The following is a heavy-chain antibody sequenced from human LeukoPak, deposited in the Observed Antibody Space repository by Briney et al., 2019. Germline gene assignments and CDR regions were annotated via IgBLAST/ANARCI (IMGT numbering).Heavy chain of an antibody. D-gene: IGHD5-18*01. CDR2: ISDDGSNT. V-gene: IGHV3-30*18. Sequence: GGPLTLSCTASGFTLSSCGMHGLRQAPDKALEGVTVISDDGSNTYYGASVKGRFTISRDNSKNTLYLQLNSLRTEDTAVYYCAKDADTATIIYWYFDLWGRGTMVTVSS. CDR1: GFTLSSCG. CDR3: AKDADTATIIYWYFDL. J-gene: IGHJ2*01.